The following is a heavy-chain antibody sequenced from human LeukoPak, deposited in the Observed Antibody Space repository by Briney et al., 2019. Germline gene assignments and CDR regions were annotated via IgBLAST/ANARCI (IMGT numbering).Heavy chain of an antibody. J-gene: IGHJ4*02. CDR1: GYSFTSYW. Sequence: RGESLKISCKGSGYSFTSYWIGWVRPMPGKGLEWMGIIYPGDSDTKYSPSLQGQVTISADKSISTAYLQWSSLKASDTAMYYCARHSSGWGSHFDYWGQGTLVTVSS. CDR2: IYPGDSDT. CDR3: ARHSSGWGSHFDY. D-gene: IGHD6-19*01. V-gene: IGHV5-51*01.